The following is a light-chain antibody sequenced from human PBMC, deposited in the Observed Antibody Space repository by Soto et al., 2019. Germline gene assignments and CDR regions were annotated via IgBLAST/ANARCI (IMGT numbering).Light chain of an antibody. J-gene: IGKJ1*01. CDR1: QSLGNN. CDR3: QQYNNWPPWT. V-gene: IGKV3-15*01. CDR2: SAS. Sequence: SPGERATLSCRASQSLGNNLAWYQHRPGQAPRLLIHSASIRATGIPPKFSGSGSGTEFTLTISRLQSEDTAVYYCQQYNNWPPWTFGQGTKVDIK.